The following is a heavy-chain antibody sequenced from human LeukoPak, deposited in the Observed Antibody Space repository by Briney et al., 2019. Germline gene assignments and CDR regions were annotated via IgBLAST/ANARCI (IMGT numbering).Heavy chain of an antibody. CDR2: INNDGSTT. CDR3: VRDRPHNWFDP. Sequence: QTGGSQRLSCAASGFTFNSHWMHWVRQAPGKGLVWVSRINNDGSTTTYADSVRGRFTISRDNAKNTLFLQMNSLRAEDTAVYYCVRDRPHNWFDPWGQGTLVTVSS. V-gene: IGHV3-74*01. D-gene: IGHD6-6*01. CDR1: GFTFNSHW. J-gene: IGHJ5*02.